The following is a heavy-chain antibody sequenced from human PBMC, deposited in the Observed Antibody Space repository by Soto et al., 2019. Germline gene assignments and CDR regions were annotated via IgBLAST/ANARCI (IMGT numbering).Heavy chain of an antibody. Sequence: ASVKVSCKASGYTFTSYGISWVRQAPGQGLEWMGWISAYNGNTNYAQKLQGRVTMTTDTSTSTAYMELRSLRSDDTAVYYCARDDSSGYLPNYYYYGMDVWGQGTTVTVSS. V-gene: IGHV1-18*01. D-gene: IGHD3-22*01. CDR3: ARDDSSGYLPNYYYYGMDV. J-gene: IGHJ6*02. CDR2: ISAYNGNT. CDR1: GYTFTSYG.